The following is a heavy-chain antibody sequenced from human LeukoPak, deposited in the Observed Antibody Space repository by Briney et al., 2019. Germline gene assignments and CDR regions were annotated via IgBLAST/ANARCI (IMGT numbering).Heavy chain of an antibody. J-gene: IGHJ4*02. V-gene: IGHV1-46*01. Sequence: ASVTVSCTASGYTFTINHIHWVRQGPGQGLEWMGVINPSGDSTTYAQNFQGRVTMTRDTSTSTVYMELRSLRSEDTAIYYCAKLATSDTGETYWGQGTLVTVSS. CDR2: INPSGDST. CDR3: AKLATSDTGETY. CDR1: GYTFTINH. D-gene: IGHD3-16*01.